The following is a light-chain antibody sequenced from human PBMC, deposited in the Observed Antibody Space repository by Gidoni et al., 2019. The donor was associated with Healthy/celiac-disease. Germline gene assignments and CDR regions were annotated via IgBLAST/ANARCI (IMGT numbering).Light chain of an antibody. CDR2: AAS. CDR3: QQSYSTPQIT. V-gene: IGKV1-39*01. CDR1: QSIRSY. J-gene: IGKJ5*01. Sequence: DIQMTQSPSSLSASVGDRVTITCRASQSIRSYLNWYQQKPGKAPKLLIYAASSLQSGVPSRFSGSVSGTDFTLTISSLQPEDFATYYCQQSYSTPQITFGQGTRLEIK.